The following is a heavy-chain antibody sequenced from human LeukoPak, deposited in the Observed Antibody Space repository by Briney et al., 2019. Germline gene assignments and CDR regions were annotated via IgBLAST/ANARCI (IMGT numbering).Heavy chain of an antibody. V-gene: IGHV4-39*01. CDR2: IYYSGSA. CDR1: GVSISSSSYY. Sequence: SETLSLTCTVSGVSISSSSYYWGWLRHPPGKGLEWIGSIYYSGSAYYNPSLKSRVTISVDTSKNQFSLNLASVTAADTAVYHCARQRASGTWAFDYWGQGTLLTVSS. CDR3: ARQRASGTWAFDY. J-gene: IGHJ4*02. D-gene: IGHD3-3*01.